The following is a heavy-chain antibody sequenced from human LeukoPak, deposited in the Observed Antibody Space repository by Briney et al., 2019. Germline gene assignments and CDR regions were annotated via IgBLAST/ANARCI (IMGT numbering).Heavy chain of an antibody. CDR2: ISSNGGNS. Sequence: GGSLRLSCAASEFTFRSYAMHWVRQAPGKGLEYVSAISSNGGNSYYANSVKGRFTISRDNSKNTLYLQMGSLRAEDTAVYYCTRAGLSGYATWTYFDYWGQGTLVTVSS. J-gene: IGHJ4*02. D-gene: IGHD5-12*01. CDR3: TRAGLSGYATWTYFDY. CDR1: EFTFRSYA. V-gene: IGHV3-64*01.